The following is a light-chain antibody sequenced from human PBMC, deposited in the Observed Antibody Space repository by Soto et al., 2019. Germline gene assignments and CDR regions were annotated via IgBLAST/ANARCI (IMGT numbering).Light chain of an antibody. V-gene: IGLV2-8*01. CDR1: SSDVGNYNS. CDR3: GSYAGNSYV. Sequence: QSALTQPPSAPGSPGQSVTISCTGTSSDVGNYNSDSWYQQHPGKAPKLMIYEVNKRPSGVPDRFSGSKSGNTASLTVSGLQADDEADYYCGSYAGNSYVFGTGTKLTVL. J-gene: IGLJ1*01. CDR2: EVN.